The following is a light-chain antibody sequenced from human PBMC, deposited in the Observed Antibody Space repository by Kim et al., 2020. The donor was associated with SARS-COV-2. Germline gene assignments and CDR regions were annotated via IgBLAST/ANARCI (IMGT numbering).Light chain of an antibody. Sequence: DIVMTQSPLSLPVTPGEPASISCRSSHSLLHSNGYNYLDWYLQKPGQSPQLLIYLGSNRASGVPDRFSGSGSGTDFTLKISRVEAEDVGVYYCMQALQTPLLTFGGGTKVDIK. CDR1: HSLLHSNGYNY. CDR2: LGS. J-gene: IGKJ4*01. V-gene: IGKV2-28*01. CDR3: MQALQTPLLT.